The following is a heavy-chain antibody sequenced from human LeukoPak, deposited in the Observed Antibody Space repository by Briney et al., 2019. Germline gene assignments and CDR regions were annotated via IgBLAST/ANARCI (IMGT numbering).Heavy chain of an antibody. J-gene: IGHJ4*02. CDR3: AKGAAIDH. V-gene: IGHV3-23*01. Sequence: GGSLRLSCAASGFDFNNYAMSWVRQGPGNRLEWVSAMSGSGYHTYYADPDKTYYADSVKGRFTISRDNSKSTVYLHMNNLRLEDTAIYYCAKGAAIDHWGQGTLVTVSS. CDR1: GFDFNNYA. CDR2: MSGSGYHTYYADPDKT.